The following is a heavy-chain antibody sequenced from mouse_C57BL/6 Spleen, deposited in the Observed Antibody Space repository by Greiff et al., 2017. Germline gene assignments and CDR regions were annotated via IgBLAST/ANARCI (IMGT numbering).Heavy chain of an antibody. CDR3: ASPHYYGPAWFAY. CDR2: IYPGDGDT. CDR1: GYAFSSSW. Sequence: VQLQQSGPELVKPGASVKISCKASGYAFSSSWMNWVKQRPGKGLEWIGRIYPGDGDTNYNGKFKGKATLTADKSSSTAYMQLSSLTSEDSAVYFCASPHYYGPAWFAYWGQGTLVTVSA. V-gene: IGHV1-82*01. J-gene: IGHJ3*01. D-gene: IGHD1-2*01.